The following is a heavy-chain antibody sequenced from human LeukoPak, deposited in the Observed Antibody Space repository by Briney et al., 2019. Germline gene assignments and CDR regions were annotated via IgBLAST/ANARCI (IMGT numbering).Heavy chain of an antibody. CDR1: GFTFSNAW. CDR3: AKTAGEQQLVPSGYFDY. D-gene: IGHD6-13*01. J-gene: IGHJ4*02. Sequence: GGSLRLSCAASGFTFSNAWMSWVRQAPGKGLEWVGRIKSKTDGGTTDYAAPVKGRFTISRDDSKNTLYLQMNSLRAEDTAVYYCAKTAGEQQLVPSGYFDYWGQGTLVTVSS. CDR2: IKSKTDGGTT. V-gene: IGHV3-15*01.